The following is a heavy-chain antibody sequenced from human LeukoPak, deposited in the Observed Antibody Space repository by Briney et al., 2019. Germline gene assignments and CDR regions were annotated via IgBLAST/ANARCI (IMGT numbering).Heavy chain of an antibody. D-gene: IGHD2-15*01. V-gene: IGHV1-8*01. J-gene: IGHJ4*02. CDR2: MNPNSGNT. Sequence: ASVKASCKASGYTFTSYDINWVRQATGQGLEWMGWMNPNSGNTGYAQKFQGRVTMTRNTSISTAYMELSSLRSEDTAVYYCASVAKVGYCSGGSCYSLKYWGQGTLVTVSS. CDR1: GYTFTSYD. CDR3: ASVAKVGYCSGGSCYSLKY.